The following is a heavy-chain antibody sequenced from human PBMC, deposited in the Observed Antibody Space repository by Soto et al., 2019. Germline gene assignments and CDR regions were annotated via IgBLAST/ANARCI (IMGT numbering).Heavy chain of an antibody. V-gene: IGHV3-7*01. D-gene: IGHD3-3*01. CDR1: GFTFSSYW. J-gene: IGHJ6*02. CDR3: ASSPPKLRFLEWLGHPLYYGMDV. Sequence: EVQLVESGGGLVQPGGSLRLSCAASGFTFSSYWMSWVRQAPGKGLEWVANIKQDGSEKYYVDSVKGRFTISRDNAKNSLYLQMNSLRAEDTAVYYCASSPPKLRFLEWLGHPLYYGMDVWGQGTTVTVSS. CDR2: IKQDGSEK.